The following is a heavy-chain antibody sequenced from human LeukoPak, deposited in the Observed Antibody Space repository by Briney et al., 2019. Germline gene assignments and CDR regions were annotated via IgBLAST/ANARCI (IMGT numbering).Heavy chain of an antibody. CDR2: INPSGGST. Sequence: GASVKVSCKASGYTFTSYYMHWLRQAPGQGLEWMGIINPSGGSTSYAQKFQGRVTMTRDTSTSTVYMELSSLRSEDTAVYYCARVNLSPAKDSWELQGWAFDIWGQGTMVTVSS. D-gene: IGHD1-26*01. CDR3: ARVNLSPAKDSWELQGWAFDI. CDR1: GYTFTSYY. J-gene: IGHJ3*02. V-gene: IGHV1-46*03.